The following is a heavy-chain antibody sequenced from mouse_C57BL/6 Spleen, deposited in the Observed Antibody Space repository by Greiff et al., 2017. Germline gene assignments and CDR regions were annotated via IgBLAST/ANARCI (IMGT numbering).Heavy chain of an antibody. D-gene: IGHD1-1*01. J-gene: IGHJ1*03. V-gene: IGHV2-2*01. CDR3: ACITTVEDWYFDV. CDR1: GFSLTSYG. Sequence: VQGVESGPGLVQPSQSLSITCTVSGFSLTSYGVHWVRQSPGKGLEWLGVIWSGGSTDYNAAFISRLSISKDNSKSQVFFKMNSLQADDTAIYYCACITTVEDWYFDVWGTGTTVTVSS. CDR2: IWSGGST.